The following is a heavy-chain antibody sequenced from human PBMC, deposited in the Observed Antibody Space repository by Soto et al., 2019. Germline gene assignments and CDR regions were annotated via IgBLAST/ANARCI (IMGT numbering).Heavy chain of an antibody. J-gene: IGHJ3*02. CDR1: GYTFTSYY. D-gene: IGHD4-17*01. CDR2: INPSGGST. CDR3: ARGSHEKNGDYVEAFAI. Sequence: QVQLVQSGAEVKKPGASVKVSCKASGYTFTSYYMHWVRQAPGQGLEWMGIINPSGGSTSYAQKFQGRVTMTRDTSTITVYRELSSLRSEDTAVYYCARGSHEKNGDYVEAFAIWFQGTMVTVSS. V-gene: IGHV1-46*03.